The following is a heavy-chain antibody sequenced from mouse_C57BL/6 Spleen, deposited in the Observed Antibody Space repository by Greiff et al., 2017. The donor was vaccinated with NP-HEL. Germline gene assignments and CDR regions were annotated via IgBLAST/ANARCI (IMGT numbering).Heavy chain of an antibody. CDR3: ARGHPSYAMDY. V-gene: IGHV1-69*01. J-gene: IGHJ4*01. Sequence: QVQLQQPGAELVMPGASVKLSCKASGYTFTSYWMHWVKQRPGQGLEWIGEIDPSDSYTNYNQKFKGKSTLTVDKSSSTAYMQLSSLTSEDSAVYYCARGHPSYAMDYWGQGTSVTVSS. D-gene: IGHD3-3*01. CDR1: GYTFTSYW. CDR2: IDPSDSYT.